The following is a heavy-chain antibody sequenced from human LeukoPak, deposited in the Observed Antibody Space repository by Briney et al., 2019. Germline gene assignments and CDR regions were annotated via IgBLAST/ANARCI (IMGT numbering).Heavy chain of an antibody. D-gene: IGHD6-19*01. V-gene: IGHV1-69*04. CDR3: ARDLGQWPYGMDV. Sequence: SVKVSCKASGGTFSSYAISWVRQAPGQGLEWMGRIIPILGIANYAQKFQGRVTITADKSTSTAYMELSSLRSEDTAVYYCARDLGQWPYGMDVWGQGTTVTVSS. J-gene: IGHJ6*02. CDR1: GGTFSSYA. CDR2: IIPILGIA.